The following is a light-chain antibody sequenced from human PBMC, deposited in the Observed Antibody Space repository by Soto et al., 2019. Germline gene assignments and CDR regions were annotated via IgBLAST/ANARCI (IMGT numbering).Light chain of an antibody. Sequence: SYELTQPSSVSVSPGQTARITCSGDVLAKKYARWFQQKSGQAPVMVIYKDSERPSGIPERFSGSSSGTTVTLTISGAQVEDEADYYCYSAADNSWVFGGGTKLTVL. J-gene: IGLJ3*02. CDR3: YSAADNSWV. CDR2: KDS. CDR1: VLAKKY. V-gene: IGLV3-27*01.